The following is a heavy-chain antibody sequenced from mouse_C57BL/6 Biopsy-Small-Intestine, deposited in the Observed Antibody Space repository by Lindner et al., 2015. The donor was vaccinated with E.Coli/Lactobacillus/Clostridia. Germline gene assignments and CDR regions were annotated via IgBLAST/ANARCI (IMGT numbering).Heavy chain of an antibody. Sequence: VQLQSLDLSCKPGASVKMYLQDFWITHFTNYIMHWVKQKPGQGLEWIGYIDPYNDGTKSNEKFKGKATLTSDKSSSTAYMELSSLTSEDSAVYYCARTYYSNYGYFDVWGAGTTVTVSS. J-gene: IGHJ1*01. CDR2: IDPYNDGT. D-gene: IGHD2-5*01. CDR1: ITHFTNYI. V-gene: IGHV1-14*01. CDR3: ARTYYSNYGYFDV.